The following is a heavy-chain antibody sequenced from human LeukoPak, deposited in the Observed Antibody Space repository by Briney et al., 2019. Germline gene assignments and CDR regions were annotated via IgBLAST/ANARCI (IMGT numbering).Heavy chain of an antibody. CDR1: GFTFSSYA. D-gene: IGHD4-17*01. V-gene: IGHV3-23*01. CDR2: IIGTGGST. J-gene: IGHJ4*02. CDR3: AKCHDGDYGSIDY. Sequence: PGGSLRLSCAASGFTFSSYAMSWVRQAPGKGLEWVSTIIGTGGSTYYADSVKGRFTISRDNSKNTPYLQMNRLRAEDTAVYYCAKCHDGDYGSIDYWGQGTLVTVAS.